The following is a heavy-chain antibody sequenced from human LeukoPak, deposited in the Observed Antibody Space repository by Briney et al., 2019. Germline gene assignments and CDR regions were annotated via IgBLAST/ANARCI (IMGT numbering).Heavy chain of an antibody. J-gene: IGHJ4*02. V-gene: IGHV4-59*02. Sequence: SETLSLTCTVSGGSVSNYYWSWLRQLPGKALEWIGCIYYSGSPNYNPSLKSRVTISIDTSKNQFSLRLSSVTAADTAVYYCAAASDILTGYPFDYWGQGTLVTVSS. D-gene: IGHD3-9*01. CDR1: GGSVSNYY. CDR2: IYYSGSP. CDR3: AAASDILTGYPFDY.